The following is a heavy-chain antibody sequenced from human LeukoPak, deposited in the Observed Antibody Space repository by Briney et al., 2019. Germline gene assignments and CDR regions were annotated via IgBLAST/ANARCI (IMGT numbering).Heavy chain of an antibody. Sequence: PGGSLRLSCAASGFTFSNYAMSWVRQAPGKGLEWVSGISSNSGDTYCADSVRGRFTISRDNSKDTLYLQMESLRAEDTALYYCAKDYAVGSIDYWGQGTLVTVSS. D-gene: IGHD3-16*01. V-gene: IGHV3-23*01. J-gene: IGHJ4*02. CDR2: ISSNSGDT. CDR3: AKDYAVGSIDY. CDR1: GFTFSNYA.